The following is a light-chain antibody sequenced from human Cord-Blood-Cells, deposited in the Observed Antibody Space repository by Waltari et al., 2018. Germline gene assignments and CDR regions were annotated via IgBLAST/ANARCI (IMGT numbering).Light chain of an antibody. Sequence: EIVLTQSPGTLSLSPGERATLSCRASQSVSSSYLAWYQQNPGQAPRILIYGASSRATGIPDRFSGSGSGTDFTLTISRLEPEDFAVYYCQQYGSSPLTFGGGTKVEIK. V-gene: IGKV3-20*01. CDR2: GAS. CDR1: QSVSSSY. CDR3: QQYGSSPLT. J-gene: IGKJ4*01.